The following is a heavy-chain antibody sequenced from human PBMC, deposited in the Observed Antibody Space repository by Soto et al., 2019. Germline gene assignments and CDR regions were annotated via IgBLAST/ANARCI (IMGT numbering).Heavy chain of an antibody. J-gene: IGHJ6*02. CDR1: GYTFTSYY. CDR3: ARGALLNWNYLSYYYYGMDV. V-gene: IGHV1-24*01. CDR2: FDPEDGET. D-gene: IGHD1-7*01. Sequence: ASVKVSCKASGYTFTSYYMHWVRQAPGKGHEWMGGFDPEDGETIYAQKFQGRVTMTEDTSTYTAYLELSSLRSDDTAVYYFARGALLNWNYLSYYYYGMDVWGQGTTVTVSS.